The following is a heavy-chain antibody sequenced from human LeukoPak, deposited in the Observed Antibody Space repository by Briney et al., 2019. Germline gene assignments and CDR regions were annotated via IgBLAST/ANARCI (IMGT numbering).Heavy chain of an antibody. CDR3: ARVRGYYYYMDV. CDR1: GYTFTSYG. Sequence: ASVNVSCKASGYTFTSYGIRCVPQAPGQGLEWMGWISAYNGNTNYAQKLQGRVTMNTDTSTSTAYMELRSLGSDDTAVYYCARVRGYYYYMDVWGKGTTVTISS. CDR2: ISAYNGNT. J-gene: IGHJ6*03. V-gene: IGHV1-18*01.